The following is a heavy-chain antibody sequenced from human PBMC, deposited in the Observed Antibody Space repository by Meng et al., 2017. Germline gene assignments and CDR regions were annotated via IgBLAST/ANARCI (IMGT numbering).Heavy chain of an antibody. CDR1: GFTFSRYS. J-gene: IGHJ4*02. Sequence: GESLKISCAASGFTFSRYSMNWVRQAPGKGLEWVSSISSSSSYIYHADSVKGRFTISRDNAKNSLYLQMNSLRAEDTAVYYCAREAEIVVVVAATGFDYWGQGTLVTVSS. D-gene: IGHD2-15*01. V-gene: IGHV3-21*01. CDR2: ISSSSSYI. CDR3: AREAEIVVVVAATGFDY.